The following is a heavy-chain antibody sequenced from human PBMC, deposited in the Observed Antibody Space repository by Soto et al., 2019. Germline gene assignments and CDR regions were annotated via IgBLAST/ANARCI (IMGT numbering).Heavy chain of an antibody. V-gene: IGHV4-31*03. CDR2: IYDSGST. CDR1: GGSITCGVYY. J-gene: IGHJ4*02. Sequence: SETLSLTCTVSGGSITCGVYYWSWIRQHPGKGLEWLGYIYDSGSTFYNPSLKSRITLSVDTSKNQFYLKLSSMTVADTSVYFCAKKQARYFNEIDSWDQGTLVTDSS. CDR3: AKKQARYFNEIDS. D-gene: IGHD3-9*01.